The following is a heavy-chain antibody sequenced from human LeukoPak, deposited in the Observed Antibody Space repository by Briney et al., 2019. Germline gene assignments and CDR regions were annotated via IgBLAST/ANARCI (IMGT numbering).Heavy chain of an antibody. J-gene: IGHJ4*02. CDR1: GGTFSSYA. Sequence: SVKVSCKASGGTFSSYAISWVRQAPGQGLEWMGRIIPILGIANYAQKFQGRVTITADKSTSTAYMELSSLRSEDTAVYYCARDSPGIAVAGTPRPWGQGTLVTVSS. D-gene: IGHD6-19*01. V-gene: IGHV1-69*04. CDR3: ARDSPGIAVAGTPRP. CDR2: IIPILGIA.